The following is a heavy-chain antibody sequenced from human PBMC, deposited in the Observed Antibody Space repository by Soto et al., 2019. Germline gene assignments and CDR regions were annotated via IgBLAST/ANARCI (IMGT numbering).Heavy chain of an antibody. D-gene: IGHD2-2*01. CDR3: AIVVVPAAMFPSYYYYYMDV. CDR2: IYYSGST. Sequence: PSETLSLTCTVSGGSISSSSYYWGWIRQPPGKGLEWIGSIYYSGSTYYNPSLKSRVTISVDTSKNQFSLKLSSVTAADTAVYYCAIVVVPAAMFPSYYYYYMDVWGKGTTVTVSS. V-gene: IGHV4-39*01. J-gene: IGHJ6*03. CDR1: GGSISSSSYY.